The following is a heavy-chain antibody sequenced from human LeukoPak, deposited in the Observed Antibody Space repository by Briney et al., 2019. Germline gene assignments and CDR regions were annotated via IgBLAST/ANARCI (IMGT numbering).Heavy chain of an antibody. V-gene: IGHV4-34*01. CDR3: ARECCSGGSCYSGFDY. J-gene: IGHJ4*02. CDR1: GGSFSGYY. Sequence: SETLSLICAVYGGSFSGYYWSWIRQPPGKGLEWIGEINHSGSTNYNPSLKSRVTISVDTSKNQFSLKLSSVTAADTAVYYCARECCSGGSCYSGFDYWGQGTLVTVSS. D-gene: IGHD2-15*01. CDR2: INHSGST.